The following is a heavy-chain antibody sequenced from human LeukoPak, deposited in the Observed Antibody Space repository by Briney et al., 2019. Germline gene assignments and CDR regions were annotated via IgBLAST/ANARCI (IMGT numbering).Heavy chain of an antibody. CDR3: ARGTIEVAGIFDY. Sequence: PSETLSLTCIVSGGSISGYYWSWNRQPPGKGLEWIGFIDYSGSTDYNPSLKSRLTISVGMSKNQFSLKLSSVTAADTAVYYCARGTIEVAGIFDYWGQGTLLTVSS. CDR2: IDYSGST. D-gene: IGHD6-19*01. V-gene: IGHV4-59*01. J-gene: IGHJ4*02. CDR1: GGSISGYY.